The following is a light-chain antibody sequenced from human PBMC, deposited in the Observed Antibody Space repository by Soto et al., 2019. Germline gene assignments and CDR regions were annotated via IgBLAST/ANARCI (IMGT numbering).Light chain of an antibody. J-gene: IGKJ4*01. V-gene: IGKV1-12*01. CDR1: QGVSSW. CDR3: QQANGFPVT. CDR2: AVS. Sequence: DIQLTQSPSSVSASVGDRVTITCRASQGVSSWLAWCQQKPGKAPKLLIYAVSSLQSGVPARFSGSGSGTDFTLTISSLQPDDFATYYCQQANGFPVTFGGGTRVEIK.